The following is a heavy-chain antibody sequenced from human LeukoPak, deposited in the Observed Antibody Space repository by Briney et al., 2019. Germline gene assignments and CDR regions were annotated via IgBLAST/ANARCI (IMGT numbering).Heavy chain of an antibody. J-gene: IGHJ4*02. CDR3: AREGGVGY. V-gene: IGHV3-7*01. CDR1: GFTFSAFW. CDR2: INEGGGES. D-gene: IGHD2-8*02. Sequence: GGSLRLSCVTSGFTFSAFWMSWARQAPGKGLEWVANINEGGGESWYVDSLKGRFTISRDNAKNSLYLQMNSLRAEDTAVYYCAREGGVGYWGQGTLVTVSS.